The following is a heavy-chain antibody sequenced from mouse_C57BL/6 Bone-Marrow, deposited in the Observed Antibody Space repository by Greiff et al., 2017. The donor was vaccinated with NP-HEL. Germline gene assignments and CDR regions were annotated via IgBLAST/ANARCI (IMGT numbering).Heavy chain of an antibody. Sequence: EVQLQQSGPELVKPGASVKISCKASGYTFNDYYMNWVKQSHGKSLEWIGDINPNTGGTRYNQKFKGKATLTVDQSSRTAYMELRSLTSEDSAVYYVARAVYGSILFFAYWGQGTLVTVSA. V-gene: IGHV1-26*01. D-gene: IGHD1-1*01. CDR1: GYTFNDYY. CDR3: ARAVYGSILFFAY. CDR2: INPNTGGT. J-gene: IGHJ3*01.